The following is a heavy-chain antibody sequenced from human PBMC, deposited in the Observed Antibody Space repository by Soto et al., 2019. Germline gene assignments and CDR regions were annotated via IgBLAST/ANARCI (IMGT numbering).Heavy chain of an antibody. CDR3: ARTSPGIPGFFDT. Sequence: SETLSLTCTVSGGSINRGDYYWTWIRQSPGKGLEWIGYIYYSGIIYDNPSLKSRLSISVDPSNNQFSLKLTSVTAADTAVYYCARTSPGIPGFFDTWGQGTLVTVSS. V-gene: IGHV4-30-4*01. J-gene: IGHJ4*02. D-gene: IGHD6-25*01. CDR2: IYYSGII. CDR1: GGSINRGDYY.